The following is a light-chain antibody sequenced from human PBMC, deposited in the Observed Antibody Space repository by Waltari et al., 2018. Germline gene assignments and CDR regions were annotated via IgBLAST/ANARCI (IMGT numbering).Light chain of an antibody. J-gene: IGLJ2*01. V-gene: IGLV1-47*01. CDR3: ATWDDSLSGGV. CDR2: RNN. CDR1: RSNIGANY. Sequence: QSVLTQPPSASGPPGQRVTLSCAGRRSNIGANYVYWYQQVPGLAPRLLIYRNNKRPSGVPDRFSASKSGTSASLAISGLRSEDEADYYCATWDDSLSGGVFGGGTKLTVL.